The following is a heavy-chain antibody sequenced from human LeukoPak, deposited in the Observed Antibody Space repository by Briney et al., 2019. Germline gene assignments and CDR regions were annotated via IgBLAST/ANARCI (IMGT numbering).Heavy chain of an antibody. CDR1: GFTFSSYS. J-gene: IGHJ4*02. V-gene: IGHV3-48*01. D-gene: IGHD3-16*02. CDR3: LIEHGQQSFDY. CDR2: ISSSSTI. Sequence: PGGSLRLSCAASGFTFSSYSMNWVRQAPGKGLEWVSYISSSSTIYYADSVKGRFTISRDNAKNSLYLQMNSLKTEDTAVYYCLIEHGQQSFDYWGQGTLVTVSS.